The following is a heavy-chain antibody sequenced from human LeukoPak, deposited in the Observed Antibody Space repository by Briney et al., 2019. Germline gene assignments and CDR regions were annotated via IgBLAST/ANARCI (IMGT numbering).Heavy chain of an antibody. CDR3: ARDFAREFTIDY. CDR1: GFTFSNYN. V-gene: IGHV3-48*01. CDR2: ISSSSNII. Sequence: GGSLRLSCAASGFTFSNYNMSWVRQPPGKGLQWVSYISSSSNIIYYADSVKGRFTISRDNAKNSLLLQMNSLRAEDTAVYYCARDFAREFTIDYWGQGTLVTVSS. J-gene: IGHJ4*02. D-gene: IGHD3-10*01.